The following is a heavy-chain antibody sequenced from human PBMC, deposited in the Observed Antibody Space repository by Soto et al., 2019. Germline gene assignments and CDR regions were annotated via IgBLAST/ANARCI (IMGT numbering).Heavy chain of an antibody. CDR3: ARETYRGFSFDH. CDR1: GFTFTDYL. Sequence: GGTLRLSCAASGFTFTDYLTHWVRQAPGKGLVWVSRINSDGIRTSYADSVTGRFTISRDNAKNTLYLQMNSLRVEDTALYYFARETYRGFSFDHWGQAT. D-gene: IGHD4-4*01. CDR2: INSDGIRT. J-gene: IGHJ4*02. V-gene: IGHV3-74*01.